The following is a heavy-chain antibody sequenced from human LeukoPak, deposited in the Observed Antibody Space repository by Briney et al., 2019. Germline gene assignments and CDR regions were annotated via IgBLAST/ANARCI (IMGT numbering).Heavy chain of an antibody. V-gene: IGHV5-51*01. J-gene: IGHJ5*02. CDR2: IYPGDSDT. CDR3: XRRXXGGXVRYSPNWFDP. CDR1: GYSFTSYW. Sequence: ESLQXXCKGSGYSFTSYWIGWVRQMPGKGLEWMGIIYPGDSDTRYSPSFQGQVTISADKSISTAYLQWSSLKASDTAMYYCXRRXXGGXVRYSPNWFDPWGQGTLVTVSS. D-gene: IGHD1-1*01.